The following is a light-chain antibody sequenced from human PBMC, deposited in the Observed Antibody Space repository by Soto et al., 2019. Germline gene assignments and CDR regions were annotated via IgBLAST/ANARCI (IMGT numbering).Light chain of an antibody. J-gene: IGKJ1*01. Sequence: DIVMTQSPLSLPVTPGEPASISCRSSQSLLHSNGYNYLDWYVQKPGQSPQLLIYWGSNRASGVPERFSGSGSGTDFTLKISRVEAEDVGVYYCMQAVQIEWTFGQGTKVEIK. CDR3: MQAVQIEWT. CDR1: QSLLHSNGYNY. CDR2: WGS. V-gene: IGKV2-28*01.